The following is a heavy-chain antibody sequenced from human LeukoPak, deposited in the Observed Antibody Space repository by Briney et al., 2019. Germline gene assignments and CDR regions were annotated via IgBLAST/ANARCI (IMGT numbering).Heavy chain of an antibody. D-gene: IGHD2-15*01. V-gene: IGHV4-34*01. CDR3: ARGGGRPY. J-gene: IGHJ4*02. CDR1: GGSFSGYY. CDR2: INHRGST. Sequence: SETLSLTCAVYGGSFSGYYWSWIRQPPGKGLEWIGEINHRGSTNYNPSLKSRVTISVDTSKNQFSLKLSSVTAADTAVYYCARGGGRPYWGQGTLVTVSS.